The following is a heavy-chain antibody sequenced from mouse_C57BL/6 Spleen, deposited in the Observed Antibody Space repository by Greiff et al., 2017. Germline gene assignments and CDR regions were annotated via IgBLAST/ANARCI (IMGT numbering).Heavy chain of an antibody. CDR2: IRLKSDNYAT. J-gene: IGHJ2*01. D-gene: IGHD1-1*01. CDR3: TANYYGSSYDY. V-gene: IGHV6-3*01. CDR1: GFTFSNYW. Sequence: DVKLQESGGGLVQPGGSMKLSCVASGFTFSNYWMNWVRQSPEKGLEWVAQIRLKSDNYATHYAESVKGRFTISRDDSKSSVYLQMNNLRAEDTGIYYCTANYYGSSYDYWGQGTTLTVSS.